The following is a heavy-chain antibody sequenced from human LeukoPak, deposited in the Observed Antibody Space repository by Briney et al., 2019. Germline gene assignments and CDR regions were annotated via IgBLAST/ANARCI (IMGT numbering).Heavy chain of an antibody. V-gene: IGHV5-51*01. CDR1: GYSFTSYW. CDR2: INPRDSDT. D-gene: IGHD3-16*02. Sequence: GESLKISRQVSGYSFTSYWIGWVRQMPGKGLEWMGIINPRDSDTKYSPSFQGQVTISVDKSISTAYLQWSSLKASDTAMYYCARQSVDGRYTFDYWGQGTLVTVSS. CDR3: ARQSVDGRYTFDY. J-gene: IGHJ4*02.